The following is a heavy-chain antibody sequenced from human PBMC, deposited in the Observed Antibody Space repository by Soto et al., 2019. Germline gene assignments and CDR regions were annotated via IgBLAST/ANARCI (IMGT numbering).Heavy chain of an antibody. CDR1: GFTFSSYG. V-gene: IGHV3-30*03. Sequence: PGGSLRLSCAASGFTFSSYGMHWVRQAPGKGLEWVAVISYDGSNKYYADSVKGRFTISRDNSKNTLYLQMNSLRAEDTAVYYCARSVYYDRTYHPGGMDVWGQGTTVTVSS. J-gene: IGHJ6*02. CDR2: ISYDGSNK. CDR3: ARSVYYDRTYHPGGMDV. D-gene: IGHD3-22*01.